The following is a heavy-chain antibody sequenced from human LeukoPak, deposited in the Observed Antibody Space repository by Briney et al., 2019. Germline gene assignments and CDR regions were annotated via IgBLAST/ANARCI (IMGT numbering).Heavy chain of an antibody. CDR3: AKFEGALLGNYYMDV. Sequence: GGPLSFSCAVSGFPFSDFAMSWVRQAPGKGLEWVSTISGGGENTYFADSVKGRFTISRDNSKNTLFLQMVSLRAEDTAVYYCAKFEGALLGNYYMDVWGKGTTVTVS. J-gene: IGHJ6*03. V-gene: IGHV3-23*01. CDR2: ISGGGENT. CDR1: GFPFSDFA.